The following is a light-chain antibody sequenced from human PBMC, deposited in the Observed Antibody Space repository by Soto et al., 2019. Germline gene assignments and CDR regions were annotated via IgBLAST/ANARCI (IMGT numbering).Light chain of an antibody. CDR2: TNN. CDR1: SSNIGRDY. CDR3: AVWDDSLSAWV. Sequence: QSVLTQPPSASGTPGQRVTISCSGGSSNIGRDYVYWFQQLPGTAPKLLIYTNNQRPSGVPDRFSGSKSGTSASLAISGRRSEDEADYCCAVWDDSLSAWVFGGGNKRTVL. J-gene: IGLJ3*02. V-gene: IGLV1-47*02.